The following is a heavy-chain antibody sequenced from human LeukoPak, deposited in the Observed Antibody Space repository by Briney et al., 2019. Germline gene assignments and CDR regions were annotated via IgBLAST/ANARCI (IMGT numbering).Heavy chain of an antibody. CDR2: MNPKSGGT. CDR3: ARDLGQLEDNWFDP. D-gene: IGHD6-6*01. Sequence: ASVKVSCKASGYTFTGYYVHWVRQAPGQGLEWMGWMNPKSGGTNYAQKFEARVTMNRDTSISTAYMELSRLRSDDTAVYYCARDLGQLEDNWFDPWGQGTLVTVSS. J-gene: IGHJ5*02. CDR1: GYTFTGYY. V-gene: IGHV1-2*02.